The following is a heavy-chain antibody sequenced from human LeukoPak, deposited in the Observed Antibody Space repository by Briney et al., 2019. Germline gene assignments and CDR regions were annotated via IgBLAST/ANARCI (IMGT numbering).Heavy chain of an antibody. CDR3: AKGTAAPVSYYFDY. Sequence: GGSLRLSCAASGFTFSSYSMNWVRQAPGKGLEWVSGISWNSGSIGYADSVKGRFTISRDNAKNSLYLQMNSLRAEDMALYYCAKGTAAPVSYYFDYWGQGTLVTVSS. D-gene: IGHD6-13*01. J-gene: IGHJ4*02. CDR2: ISWNSGSI. CDR1: GFTFSSYS. V-gene: IGHV3-9*03.